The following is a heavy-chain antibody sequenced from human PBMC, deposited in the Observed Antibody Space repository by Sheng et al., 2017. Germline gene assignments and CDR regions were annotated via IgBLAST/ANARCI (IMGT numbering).Heavy chain of an antibody. V-gene: IGHV1-69*05. CDR1: GGTFSSYA. D-gene: IGHD5-18*01. CDR3: ASVTGYSYGKGYYYMDV. CDR2: IIPIFGTA. J-gene: IGHJ6*03. Sequence: QVQLVQSGAEVKKPGSSVKVSCKASGGTFSSYAISWVRQAPGQGLEWMGGIIPIFGTANYAQKFQGRVTITTDESTSTAYMELSSLRSEDTAVYYCASVTGYSYGKGYYYMDVWGKGTTVTVSS.